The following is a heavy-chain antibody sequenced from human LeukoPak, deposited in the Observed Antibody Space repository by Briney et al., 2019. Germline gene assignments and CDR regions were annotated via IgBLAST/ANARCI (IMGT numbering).Heavy chain of an antibody. D-gene: IGHD3-10*01. Sequence: GESLKISCKGSGYSFTNYWIGWVRQMPGKGLEWMGIIYPGDSDTRYSPSFQGQVTISADKSISTAYLQWSSLKASDTAMYYCARVNYYGSGSYPFDYWGQGTLVTVSS. V-gene: IGHV5-51*01. J-gene: IGHJ4*02. CDR2: IYPGDSDT. CDR1: GYSFTNYW. CDR3: ARVNYYGSGSYPFDY.